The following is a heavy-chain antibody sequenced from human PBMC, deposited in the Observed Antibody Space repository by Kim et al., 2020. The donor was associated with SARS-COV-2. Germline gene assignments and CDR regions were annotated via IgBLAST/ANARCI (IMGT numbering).Heavy chain of an antibody. D-gene: IGHD3-10*01. J-gene: IGHJ5*02. V-gene: IGHV3-30*18. CDR2: ISYDGSNK. CDR1: GFTFSSYG. CDR3: AKPPSSWQYGEDWFDP. Sequence: GGSLRLSCAASGFTFSSYGMHWVRQAPGKGLEWVAVISYDGSNKYYADSVKGRFTISRDNSKNTLYLQMNSLRAEDTAVYYCAKPPSSWQYGEDWFDPWG.